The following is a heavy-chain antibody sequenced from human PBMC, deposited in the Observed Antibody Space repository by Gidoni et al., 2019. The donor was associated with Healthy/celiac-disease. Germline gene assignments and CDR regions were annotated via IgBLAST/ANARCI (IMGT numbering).Heavy chain of an antibody. J-gene: IGHJ6*02. V-gene: IGHV1-69*06. CDR1: GGTFSSYA. CDR3: GAGYGDYVGDSYYYGMDV. Sequence: QLQLVQSGAEVKKPGSSVTVSCKASGGTFSSYAISWVRQAPGQGLEWMGGIIPIVGTANYAQKFQGRVKITADKSTSTAYMELSSLRSEDTAVYYWGAGYGDYVGDSYYYGMDVWGQGTTVTVSS. D-gene: IGHD4-17*01. CDR2: IIPIVGTA.